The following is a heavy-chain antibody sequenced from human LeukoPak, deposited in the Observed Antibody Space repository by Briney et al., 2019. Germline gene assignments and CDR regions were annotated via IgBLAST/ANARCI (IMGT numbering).Heavy chain of an antibody. CDR3: VRQTSSGYYSDAFDI. CDR1: GYSFTSYW. CDR2: IYPGDSET. D-gene: IGHD3-22*01. V-gene: IGHV5-51*01. J-gene: IGHJ3*02. Sequence: GESLKISCKGSGYSFTSYWIGWVRQVPGKGLEWMGIIYPGDSETRYSPSFQGQVTISADKSISTAYLQWSSLKASDTAMYYCVRQTSSGYYSDAFDIWGQGTMVTVSS.